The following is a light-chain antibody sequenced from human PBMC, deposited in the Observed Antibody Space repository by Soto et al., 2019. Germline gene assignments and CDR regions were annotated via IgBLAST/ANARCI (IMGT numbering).Light chain of an antibody. J-gene: IGLJ1*01. CDR1: SGDIGSYNR. V-gene: IGLV2-14*01. CDR3: SSYTNINTRACV. CDR2: EVT. Sequence: QSLLTQPASVSGSPGQSITISCTGTSGDIGSYNRVSWYQQHPGKAPKLIIYEVTDRPSGVSNRFSGSKSGNTASLTISGLQAEDEAEYYCSSYTNINTRACVFGTGTKVTAL.